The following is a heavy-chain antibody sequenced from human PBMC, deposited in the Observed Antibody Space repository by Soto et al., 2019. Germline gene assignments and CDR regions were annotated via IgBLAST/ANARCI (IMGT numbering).Heavy chain of an antibody. CDR1: GYTFTSYG. CDR3: ARAYLYSSDQGHYYYYMDV. V-gene: IGHV1-18*01. CDR2: ISAYNGNT. J-gene: IGHJ6*03. Sequence: ASVKVSCKASGYTFTSYGISWVRQAPGQGLEWMGWISAYNGNTNYAQKFQGRVTMTTDTSTSTAYMELSSLRSEDTAVYYCARAYLYSSDQGHYYYYMDVWGKGTTVTVSS. D-gene: IGHD6-19*01.